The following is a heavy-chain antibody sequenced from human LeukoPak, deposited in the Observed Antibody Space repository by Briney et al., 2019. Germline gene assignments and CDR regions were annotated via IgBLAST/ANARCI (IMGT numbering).Heavy chain of an antibody. J-gene: IGHJ3*02. Sequence: SQTLSLTCAVSGGSLSSGGYSWSWLRQPPGRGLEWIGYIYHSGSTYYNPSLKSRVTISVDRSKNQFSLKLSSVTAADTAVYYCARGATDAFDIWGQGTMVTVSS. CDR2: IYHSGST. CDR1: GGSLSSGGYS. V-gene: IGHV4-30-2*01. D-gene: IGHD5-12*01. CDR3: ARGATDAFDI.